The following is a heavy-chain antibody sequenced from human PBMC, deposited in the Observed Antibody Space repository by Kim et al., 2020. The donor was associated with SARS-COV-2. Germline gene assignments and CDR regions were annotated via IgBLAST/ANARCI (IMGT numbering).Heavy chain of an antibody. D-gene: IGHD3-10*01. CDR3: ASLRITMVRGVIPVSQGPDV. V-gene: IGHV3-30*07. J-gene: IGHJ6*02. Sequence: RFTISRDNSKNTLYLQMNSLRAEDTAVYYCASLRITMVRGVIPVSQGPDVWGQGTTVTVSS.